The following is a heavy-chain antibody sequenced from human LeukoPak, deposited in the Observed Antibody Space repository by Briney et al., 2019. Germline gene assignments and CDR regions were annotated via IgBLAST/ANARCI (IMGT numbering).Heavy chain of an antibody. V-gene: IGHV3-23*01. Sequence: PGGSLRLSYAASEFMFSKYAVSWVRQAPGKGLEWVSAVSASADSTYYADSVKGRFVISRDNSKNTLFLQMNSLRAEDTAVYYCARRPAIFMDGVYYYSMDVWGQGTTVTVSS. D-gene: IGHD2-2*01. J-gene: IGHJ6*02. CDR1: EFMFSKYA. CDR3: ARRPAIFMDGVYYYSMDV. CDR2: VSASADST.